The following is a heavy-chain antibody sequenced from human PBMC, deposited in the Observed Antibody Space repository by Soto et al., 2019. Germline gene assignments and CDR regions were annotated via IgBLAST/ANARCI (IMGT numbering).Heavy chain of an antibody. Sequence: ASVKVSCKASGYTFTSHDINWVRQAPGQGLEWMGWMNSNSGNAGYAQIFQGRVTMTRDTSTNTAYLELSSLRSEDTAVYFCARGSGSGGLDWFDPWGQ. CDR1: GYTFTSHD. V-gene: IGHV1-8*01. D-gene: IGHD5-12*01. CDR3: ARGSGSGGLDWFDP. CDR2: MNSNSGNA. J-gene: IGHJ5*02.